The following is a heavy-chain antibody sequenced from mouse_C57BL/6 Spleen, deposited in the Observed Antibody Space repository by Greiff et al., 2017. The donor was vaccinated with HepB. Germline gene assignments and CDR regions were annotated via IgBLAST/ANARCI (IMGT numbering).Heavy chain of an antibody. CDR2: ISDGGSYT. CDR1: GFTFSSYA. V-gene: IGHV5-4*01. D-gene: IGHD1-1*01. CDR3: ARDLYGSSFYAMDY. Sequence: EVKLMESGGGLVKPGGSLKLSCAASGFTFSSYAMSWVRQTPEKRLEWVATISDGGSYTYYPDNVKGRFTISRDNAKNNLYLQISHLKSEDTAMYYCARDLYGSSFYAMDYWGQGTSVTVSS. J-gene: IGHJ4*01.